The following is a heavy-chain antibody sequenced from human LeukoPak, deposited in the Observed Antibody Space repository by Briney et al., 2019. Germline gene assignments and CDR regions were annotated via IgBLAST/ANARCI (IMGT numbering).Heavy chain of an antibody. CDR1: GGSISSGGYY. D-gene: IGHD3-10*01. CDR3: GKNNVFLWFGEPQGYSGMDV. V-gene: IGHV4-31*03. Sequence: PSQTLSLTCTVSGGSISSGGYYWSWIRQHPGKGLEWIGYIYYSGSTYYNPSLKSRVTISVDTSKNQFSLKLSSVTAAATAVYYWGKNNVFLWFGEPQGYSGMDVWGKGPRSPSPQ. J-gene: IGHJ6*04. CDR2: IYYSGST.